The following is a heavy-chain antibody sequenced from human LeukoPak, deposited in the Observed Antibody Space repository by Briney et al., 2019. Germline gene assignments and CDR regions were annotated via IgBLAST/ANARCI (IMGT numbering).Heavy chain of an antibody. CDR3: AKGTFHDFWSGPSFDS. J-gene: IGHJ4*02. Sequence: PGGSLRLSCAASGFIFTNHGMTWVRQAPGKGLEWVSAISGSGDTAYYADSVKGRFTISRDNSRNTVFVQMNLLRADDTAVYYCAKGTFHDFWSGPSFDSWGQGTLVTVSS. CDR1: GFIFTNHG. V-gene: IGHV3-23*01. D-gene: IGHD3-3*01. CDR2: ISGSGDTA.